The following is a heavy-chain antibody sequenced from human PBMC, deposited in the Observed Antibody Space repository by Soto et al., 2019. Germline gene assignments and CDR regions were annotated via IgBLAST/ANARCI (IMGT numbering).Heavy chain of an antibody. CDR3: ARDWASGSPTVTTDYFDY. D-gene: IGHD4-17*01. CDR1: GGSISSYY. CDR2: IYYSGST. Sequence: SETLSLTCTVSGGSISSYYWSWIRQPPGKGLEWIGYIYYSGSTNYNPSLKSRVTISVDTSKNQFSLKLSSVTAADTAVYYCARDWASGSPTVTTDYFDYWGQGTLVTVSS. V-gene: IGHV4-59*01. J-gene: IGHJ4*02.